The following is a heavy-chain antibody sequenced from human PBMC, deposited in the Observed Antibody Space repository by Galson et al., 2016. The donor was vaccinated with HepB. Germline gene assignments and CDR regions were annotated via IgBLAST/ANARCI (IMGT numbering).Heavy chain of an antibody. CDR2: ISSSGTTI. CDR3: ARMIPLYSSGWYVRGDGWFDP. CDR1: GFTFSRYE. D-gene: IGHD6-19*01. V-gene: IGHV3-48*03. J-gene: IGHJ5*02. Sequence: SLRLSCAASGFTFSRYEMNWVRQAPGKGLEWVSCISSSGTTIYYADSVKGRFTVSRDNAKNSPYLQMNNLRGEDTAVYYCARMIPLYSSGWYVRGDGWFDPWGQGTLVTVSS.